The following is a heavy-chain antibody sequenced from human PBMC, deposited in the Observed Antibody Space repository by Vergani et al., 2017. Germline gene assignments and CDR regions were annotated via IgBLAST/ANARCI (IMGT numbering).Heavy chain of an antibody. CDR3: ARHLGQFTASPNWFDP. Sequence: QVQLQESGPGLLKPSETLSLTCTVSGYSISSGYYWGWIRQPPGKGLEWIGSISHSGYTFYSPSLKSRVSMSVDTSKNQFSLRVNSVTAADTAVYYCARHLGQFTASPNWFDPWGLGTLVTVSS. D-gene: IGHD3-16*01. CDR1: GYSISSGYY. J-gene: IGHJ5*02. V-gene: IGHV4-38-2*02. CDR2: ISHSGYT.